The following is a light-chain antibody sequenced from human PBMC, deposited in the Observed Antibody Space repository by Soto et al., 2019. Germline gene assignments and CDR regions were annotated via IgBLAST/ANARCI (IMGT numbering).Light chain of an antibody. CDR2: KAS. J-gene: IGKJ4*01. CDR1: QSISSW. CDR3: QQYNSYSLT. V-gene: IGKV1-5*03. Sequence: DIQMTQSPSTLSASVGDRVTITCRASQSISSWLAWYQQKPGKARKLLIYKASSLESGVPSRFSGSGSGTEFTLTISSLQPDDSAAYYCQQYNSYSLTFGGGTKVEIK.